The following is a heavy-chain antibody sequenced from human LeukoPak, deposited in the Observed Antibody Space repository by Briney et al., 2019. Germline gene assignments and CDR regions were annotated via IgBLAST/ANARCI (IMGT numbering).Heavy chain of an antibody. Sequence: ASVKVSCKASGGTFSSYAISWVRQAPGQGLEWMGWISAYSDNTNFAQKLQGRVTMTTDTSTSTAYMELRSLRSDDTAVYYCARGSSVAAAGYNWFDPWGQGTLVTVSS. CDR3: ARGSSVAAAGYNWFDP. J-gene: IGHJ5*02. V-gene: IGHV1-18*01. D-gene: IGHD6-13*01. CDR2: ISAYSDNT. CDR1: GGTFSSYA.